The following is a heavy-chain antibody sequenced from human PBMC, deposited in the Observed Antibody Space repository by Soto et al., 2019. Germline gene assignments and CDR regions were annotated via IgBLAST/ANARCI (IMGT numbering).Heavy chain of an antibody. CDR3: VLSGGYGDYGRYFDY. D-gene: IGHD4-17*01. J-gene: IGHJ4*02. CDR1: GFTFSRYG. V-gene: IGHV3-30*03. Sequence: QVQLVESGGGVVQPGRSLRLSCTVSGFTFSRYGMHWVRQAPGKGLEWVAVISYGGTKKSYADSVKRRFTISRDNSKNTLYLQMSSLKPEDTAVYYCVLSGGYGDYGRYFDYWGQGTLVTVSS. CDR2: ISYGGTKK.